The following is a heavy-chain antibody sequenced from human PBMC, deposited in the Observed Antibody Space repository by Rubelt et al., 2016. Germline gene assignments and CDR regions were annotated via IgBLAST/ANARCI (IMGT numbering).Heavy chain of an antibody. Sequence: QVQLVQSGAEVKKPGASVKVSCKASGYTFTSYGISWVRQAPGQGLEWMGWISDYNGNTNYAQKVQGSVTMTPGTSTSTAYMEARSLGSDDTAVYYCARNLIMITFGGVIVPPDYWGQGTLVTVSS. CDR2: ISDYNGNT. D-gene: IGHD3-16*02. CDR3: ARNLIMITFGGVIVPPDY. V-gene: IGHV1-18*01. J-gene: IGHJ4*02. CDR1: GYTFTSYG.